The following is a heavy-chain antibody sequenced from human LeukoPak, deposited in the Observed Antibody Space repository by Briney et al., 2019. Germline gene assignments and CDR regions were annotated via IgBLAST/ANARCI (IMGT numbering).Heavy chain of an antibody. V-gene: IGHV4-39*01. D-gene: IGHD3-10*01. J-gene: IGHJ4*02. Sequence: SETLSLTCTVSGASIRISNYYWGWIRQPPGKGPEWIASVYYTGTTYYNPSLKSRVTIFVETSKNQVSLRLSSATAADTAVYYCARHSNYASGSTAKGLFDYWGQGALVSVSS. CDR1: GASIRISNYY. CDR3: ARHSNYASGSTAKGLFDY. CDR2: VYYTGTT.